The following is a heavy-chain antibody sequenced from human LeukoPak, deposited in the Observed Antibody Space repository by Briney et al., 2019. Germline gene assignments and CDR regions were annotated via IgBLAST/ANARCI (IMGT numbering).Heavy chain of an antibody. Sequence: PGRSLRLSCAASGFTFSRFGMHWVRQAPGKGLECVAVISYDGSDKNYAGSVKRRFTISRDESKNTLYPQMNSLRPEDTALYSCGKEYHSYRTGDAFDIWGQGTLVVVSS. V-gene: IGHV3-30*18. CDR2: ISYDGSDK. J-gene: IGHJ3*02. CDR1: GFTFSRFG. CDR3: GKEYHSYRTGDAFDI. D-gene: IGHD3-16*02.